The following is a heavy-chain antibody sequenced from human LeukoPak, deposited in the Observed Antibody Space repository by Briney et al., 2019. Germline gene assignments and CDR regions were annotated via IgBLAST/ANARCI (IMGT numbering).Heavy chain of an antibody. CDR3: ARDAGSSSWYSGNWFDP. CDR1: GYTFTSYG. CDR2: IRAYNGDT. J-gene: IGHJ5*02. Sequence: ASVKVSCKASGYTFTSYGINWVRQAPGQGLEWMGWIRAYNGDTNYAQELQGRVTMTTDTSTSTAYMELSSLRSEDTAVYYCARDAGSSSWYSGNWFDPWGQGTLVTVSS. D-gene: IGHD6-13*01. V-gene: IGHV1-18*01.